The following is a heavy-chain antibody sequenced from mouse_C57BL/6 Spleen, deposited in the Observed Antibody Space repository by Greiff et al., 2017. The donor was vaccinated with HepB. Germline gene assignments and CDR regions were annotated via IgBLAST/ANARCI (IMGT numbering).Heavy chain of an antibody. Sequence: DVQLQESGPELVKPGASVKIPCKASGYTFTDYNMDWVKQSHGKSLEWIGDINPNNGGTIYNQKFKGKATLTVDKSSSTAYMELRSLTSEDTAVYYCARGDGPYGGYYFDYWGQGTTLTVSS. J-gene: IGHJ2*01. V-gene: IGHV1-18*01. D-gene: IGHD1-1*01. CDR3: ARGDGPYGGYYFDY. CDR1: GYTFTDYN. CDR2: INPNNGGT.